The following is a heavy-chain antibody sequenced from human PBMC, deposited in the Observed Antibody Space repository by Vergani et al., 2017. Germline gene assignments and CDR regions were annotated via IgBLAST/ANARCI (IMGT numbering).Heavy chain of an antibody. V-gene: IGHV4-39*01. J-gene: IGHJ4*02. CDR1: GDSVISTDYH. D-gene: IGHD2-15*01. Sequence: QVQLQESGPGLVKPSETLSLTCTVSGDSVISTDYHLGWIRQPPGKGLEWIGSMDYSGSTSYNPSLESRISISFETPKNQFSLRLTSVTAADTAVYYCASQRGACRAAYCHSYDFWGPGTLVGVSS. CDR3: ASQRGACRAAYCHSYDF. CDR2: MDYSGST.